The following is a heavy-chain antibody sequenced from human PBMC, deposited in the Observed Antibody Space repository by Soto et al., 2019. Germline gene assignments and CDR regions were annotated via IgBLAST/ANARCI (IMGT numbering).Heavy chain of an antibody. V-gene: IGHV4-34*01. D-gene: IGHD6-19*01. CDR3: ATTYTSGFDY. CDR2: INHSGST. J-gene: IGHJ4*02. CDR1: GGSFSGYY. Sequence: SETLSLTCAVSGGSFSGYYLSWIRQPPVKGLEWIGEINHSGSTNYNPSLKSRVTISVDTSKNLFSLKLTSVTAADTAVYYCATTYTSGFDYWGQGTLVTVPS.